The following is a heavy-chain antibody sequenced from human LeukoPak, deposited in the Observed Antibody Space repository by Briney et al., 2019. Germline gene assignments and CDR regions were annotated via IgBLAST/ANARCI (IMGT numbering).Heavy chain of an antibody. CDR2: INPNSGGT. V-gene: IGHV1-2*02. Sequence: ASVKVSCKASGYPFISYFIHWVRQAPGQGLEWMGWINPNSGGTNYAQKFQGRVTMTRDTSISTAYMELSRLRSDDTAVYYCARGEIIVGALYYYYMDVWGKGTTVTVSS. CDR3: ARGEIIVGALYYYYMDV. CDR1: GYPFISYF. D-gene: IGHD1-26*01. J-gene: IGHJ6*03.